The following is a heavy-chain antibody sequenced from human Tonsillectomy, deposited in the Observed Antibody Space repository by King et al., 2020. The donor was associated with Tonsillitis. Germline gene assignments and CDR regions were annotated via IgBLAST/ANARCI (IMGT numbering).Heavy chain of an antibody. V-gene: IGHV3-73*02. D-gene: IGHD5-18*01. J-gene: IGHJ4*02. CDR2: IRSKANSYAT. CDR1: GFTFSGSA. Sequence: VQLVESGGGLVQPGGSLKLSCAASGFTFSGSAMHWVRQASGQGLEWVGRIRSKANSYATAYAASVKGRFTISRDDSKNTAYLQMNSLKTEDTAVYYCTSAHTAMANFDYWGQGTLVTVSS. CDR3: TSAHTAMANFDY.